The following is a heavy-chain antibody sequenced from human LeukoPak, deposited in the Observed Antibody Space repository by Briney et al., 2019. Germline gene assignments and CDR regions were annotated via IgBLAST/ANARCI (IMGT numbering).Heavy chain of an antibody. CDR2: INWNSGGI. CDR3: AKGAAAGVYYFDY. J-gene: IGHJ4*02. V-gene: IGHV3-9*01. CDR1: GFRFDDYA. Sequence: GGSLRLSCAASGFRFDDYAMHWVRQAPGKGLEWVSGINWNSGGIGYADSVKGRFTISRDNSKNTLYLQMNSLRAEDTAVYYCAKGAAAGVYYFDYWGQGTLVTVSS. D-gene: IGHD6-13*01.